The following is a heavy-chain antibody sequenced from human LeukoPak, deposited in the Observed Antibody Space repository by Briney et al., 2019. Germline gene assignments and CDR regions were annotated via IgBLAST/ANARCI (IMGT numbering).Heavy chain of an antibody. CDR2: ISSGSTTI. V-gene: IGHV3-48*01. D-gene: IGHD6-19*01. Sequence: GGALRLSCATSGFTLSSYSMNWVRQAPGKGLEGVSYISSGSTTIYYADSVKGRFTISRANAKNSLYLQMNSLRAEDTAVYYCARDVEQWLVRVYYFDYWGQGTLVTVSS. J-gene: IGHJ4*02. CDR3: ARDVEQWLVRVYYFDY. CDR1: GFTLSSYS.